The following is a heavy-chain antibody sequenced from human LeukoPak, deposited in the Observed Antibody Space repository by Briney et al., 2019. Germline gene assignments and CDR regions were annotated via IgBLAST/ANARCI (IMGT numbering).Heavy chain of an antibody. Sequence: SETLSLTCTVSGGSISSYYWSCIRQPPGKGLEWIGYIYYSGSTNYNPSLKSRVTISVDTSKNQFSLKLSSVTAADTAVYYCARGGGAVDPIDYWGQGTLVTVSS. J-gene: IGHJ4*02. D-gene: IGHD4-23*01. CDR1: GGSISSYY. CDR2: IYYSGST. CDR3: ARGGGAVDPIDY. V-gene: IGHV4-59*01.